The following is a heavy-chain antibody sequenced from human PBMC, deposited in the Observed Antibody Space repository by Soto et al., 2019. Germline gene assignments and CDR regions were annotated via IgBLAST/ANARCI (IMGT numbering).Heavy chain of an antibody. CDR3: ASGKWSLDY. V-gene: IGHV3-11*01. J-gene: IGHJ4*02. CDR2: ISNSDYTT. D-gene: IGHD2-8*01. Sequence: QVHLVASGGGLVKPGGSLRLSCVASGITLSDNYMTWIRQAPGKGLEWLSYISNSDYTTYYADSVKGRFTISRDNAKNSLYLPLNGLRVADTAVYYCASGKWSLDYWGQGILVTVSS. CDR1: GITLSDNY.